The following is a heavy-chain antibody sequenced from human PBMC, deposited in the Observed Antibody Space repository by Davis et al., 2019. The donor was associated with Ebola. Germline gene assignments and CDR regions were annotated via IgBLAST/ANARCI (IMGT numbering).Heavy chain of an antibody. D-gene: IGHD6-19*01. V-gene: IGHV5-51*01. J-gene: IGHJ3*02. CDR1: GYDFTSSW. CDR2: VYPGDSDT. Sequence: GESLKISCKGSGYDFTSSWIAWVRLMPGKGLEWMGVVYPGDSDTRYSPSFQGQVTISADESISTAYLQWSSLEASDTAMYYCARLSAVANSGVSPDAFDIWGQGTVVTVSS. CDR3: ARLSAVANSGVSPDAFDI.